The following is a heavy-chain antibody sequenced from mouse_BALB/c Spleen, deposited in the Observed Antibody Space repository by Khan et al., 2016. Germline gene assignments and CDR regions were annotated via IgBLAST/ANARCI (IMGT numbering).Heavy chain of an antibody. J-gene: IGHJ4*01. Sequence: QVQLHQSGAELMKPGASVKISCKATGYTFSNYWIEWVKQRPGHGLEWIGDILPGSGYSNSNENFKGKATFTADASSNTAYMQLISLTSEDSAVYFCARAWYSMDYWGQGTSVTVSS. V-gene: IGHV1-9*01. CDR2: ILPGSGYS. CDR1: GYTFSNYW. CDR3: ARAWYSMDY.